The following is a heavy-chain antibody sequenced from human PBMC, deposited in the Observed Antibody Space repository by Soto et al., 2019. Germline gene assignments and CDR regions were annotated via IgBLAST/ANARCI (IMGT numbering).Heavy chain of an antibody. CDR2: ISGSGGRT. CDR3: AKDYYGSGSYYQTYGMDV. V-gene: IGHV3-23*01. D-gene: IGHD3-10*01. CDR1: GFTFSSDA. Sequence: GGSLRLSCAASGFTFSSDAMSWVRQAPGKGLEWASAISGSGGRTYYADSVKGRFTISRDNSKNTLYLQMNSLRAEDTAVYYCAKDYYGSGSYYQTYGMDVWGQGTTVTVSS. J-gene: IGHJ6*02.